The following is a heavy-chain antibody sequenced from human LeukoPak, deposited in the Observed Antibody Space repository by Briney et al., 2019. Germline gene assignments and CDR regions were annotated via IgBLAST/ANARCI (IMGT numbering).Heavy chain of an antibody. V-gene: IGHV3-30*18. Sequence: PGRSLRLSCAASGFTFSSYGMHWVRQAPGKGLEWVAVISYDGSNKYYADSVKGRFTISRDNSKNTLYLQMNSLRAEDTAVYYCAKNGAQWLAEGYNWFDPWGQGTLVTASS. CDR2: ISYDGSNK. CDR1: GFTFSSYG. D-gene: IGHD6-19*01. CDR3: AKNGAQWLAEGYNWFDP. J-gene: IGHJ5*02.